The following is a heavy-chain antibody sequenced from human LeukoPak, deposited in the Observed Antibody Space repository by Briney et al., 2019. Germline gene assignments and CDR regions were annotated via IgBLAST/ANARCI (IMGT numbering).Heavy chain of an antibody. V-gene: IGHV3-33*01. CDR3: ARSYCSGGSCYALDY. CDR1: GFTFSSYG. Sequence: QPGRSLRLSCAASGFTFSSYGMHWVRQAPGKGLEWVAVIWYDGSNKYYADSVKGRFTISRDNSKNTLYPQMNSLRAEDTAVYYCARSYCSGGSCYALDYWGQGTLVTVTS. D-gene: IGHD2-15*01. CDR2: IWYDGSNK. J-gene: IGHJ4*02.